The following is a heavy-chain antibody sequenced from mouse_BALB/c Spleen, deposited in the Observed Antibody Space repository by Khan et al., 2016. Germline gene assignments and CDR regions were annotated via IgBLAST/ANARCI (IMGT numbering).Heavy chain of an antibody. J-gene: IGHJ2*01. Sequence: VQLQQSGAELVKPGASVKLSCTASGFNIKDTYMHWVKQRPEQGLEWIGRIDLANGNTKYDPKFQGKATITADTSSNTAYLQLSSLTSEDTAVDYCASLLLRFHYWGQGTTLTVSS. CDR1: GFNIKDTY. CDR3: ASLLLRFHY. D-gene: IGHD1-1*01. V-gene: IGHV14-3*02. CDR2: IDLANGNT.